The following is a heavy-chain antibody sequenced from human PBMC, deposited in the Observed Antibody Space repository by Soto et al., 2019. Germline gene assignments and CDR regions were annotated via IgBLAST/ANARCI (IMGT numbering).Heavy chain of an antibody. Sequence: ASVKVSCKASGYTFTSYGISWVRQAPGQGLEWMGWISAYNGNTNYAQKVQGRVTVTADRSTSTAYMEVRSLTSDDTALYYCTSLLQRTITGKPIDYWGQGALVTVSS. CDR3: TSLLQRTITGKPIDY. J-gene: IGHJ4*02. D-gene: IGHD1-1*01. V-gene: IGHV1-18*01. CDR1: GYTFTSYG. CDR2: ISAYNGNT.